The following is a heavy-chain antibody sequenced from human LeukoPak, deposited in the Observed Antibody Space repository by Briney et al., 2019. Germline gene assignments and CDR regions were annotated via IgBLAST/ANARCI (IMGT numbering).Heavy chain of an antibody. CDR1: GFSLSTSGVG. CDR3: AHSRVVRAPGWFDP. Sequence: SGPTLVKPTQTLTLTRTFSGFSLSTSGVGVGWIRQPPGKALEWLALIYWDDDKRYSPSLKSRLTITKDTSKNQVVLTMTNMDPVDTATYYCAHSRVVRAPGWFDPWGQGTLVTVSS. J-gene: IGHJ5*02. D-gene: IGHD3-10*01. CDR2: IYWDDDK. V-gene: IGHV2-5*02.